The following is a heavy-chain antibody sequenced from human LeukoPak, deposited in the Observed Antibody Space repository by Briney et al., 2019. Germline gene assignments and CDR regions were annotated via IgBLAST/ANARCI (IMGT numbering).Heavy chain of an antibody. J-gene: IGHJ4*02. Sequence: PGGSLRLSCAASGFTFSSYSMNWVRQAPGKGLEWVSSISSSSSYIYYANSVKGRFTISRGDADNSLFLQMNSLRAEDTAVYYCVSMICDITSCWIDYWGQGTLVTVSS. CDR2: ISSSSSYI. V-gene: IGHV3-21*01. CDR3: VSMICDITSCWIDY. CDR1: GFTFSSYS. D-gene: IGHD2-2*01.